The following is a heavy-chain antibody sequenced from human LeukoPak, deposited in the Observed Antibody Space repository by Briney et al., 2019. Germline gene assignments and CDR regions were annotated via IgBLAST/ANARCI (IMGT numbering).Heavy chain of an antibody. Sequence: SETLSLTCTVSGGCISSGGYYWSWIRQHPGKGLEWIGYIYYSGSTYYNPSLKSRVTISVDTSKNQFSLKLSSVTAADTAVYYCARANYDFWSGSYGMDVWGQGTTVTVSS. CDR2: IYYSGST. D-gene: IGHD3-3*01. J-gene: IGHJ6*02. CDR1: GGCISSGGYY. V-gene: IGHV4-31*03. CDR3: ARANYDFWSGSYGMDV.